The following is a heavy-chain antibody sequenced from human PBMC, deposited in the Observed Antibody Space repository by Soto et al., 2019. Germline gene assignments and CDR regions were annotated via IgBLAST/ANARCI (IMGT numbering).Heavy chain of an antibody. Sequence: GGSLRLSCAASGFTFSSYSMNWVRQAPGKGLEWVSSISSSSSYIYYADSVKGRFTISRDNAKNSLYLQMNSLRAEDTAVYYCARDNWGSYYYYGMDVWGQGTTVTVS. CDR1: GFTFSSYS. V-gene: IGHV3-21*01. D-gene: IGHD7-27*01. J-gene: IGHJ6*02. CDR2: ISSSSSYI. CDR3: ARDNWGSYYYYGMDV.